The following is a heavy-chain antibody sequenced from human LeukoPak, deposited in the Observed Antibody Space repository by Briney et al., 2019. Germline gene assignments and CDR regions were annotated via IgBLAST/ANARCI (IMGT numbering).Heavy chain of an antibody. J-gene: IGHJ3*02. CDR2: IWFDGSKE. Sequence: PGGSLRLSCAASGFTFRTFGMHWVRQAPGKGPEWVAVIWFDGSKEYYKDFAKGRFTISRDNAKNSLYLQMDSLRAEDTAVYYCARVKSSSWADAFDIWGQGTMVTVSS. D-gene: IGHD6-13*01. CDR3: ARVKSSSWADAFDI. CDR1: GFTFRTFG. V-gene: IGHV3-33*01.